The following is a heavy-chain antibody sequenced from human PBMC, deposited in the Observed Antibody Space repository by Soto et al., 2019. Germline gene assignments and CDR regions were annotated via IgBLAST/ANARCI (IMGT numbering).Heavy chain of an antibody. D-gene: IGHD6-13*01. CDR2: IIPIFGTA. V-gene: IGHV1-69*13. Sequence: GASVKVSCKASGGTFSSYAISWVRQAPGQGLEWMGGIIPIFGTANYAQKFQGRVTITADESTSTAYMELSSLRSEDTAVYYCARSLLRIAAAGGYYYYGMDVWGQGTTVTVSS. J-gene: IGHJ6*02. CDR3: ARSLLRIAAAGGYYYYGMDV. CDR1: GGTFSSYA.